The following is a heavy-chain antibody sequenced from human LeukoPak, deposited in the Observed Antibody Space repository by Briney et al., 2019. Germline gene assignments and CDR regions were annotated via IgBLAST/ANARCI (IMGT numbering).Heavy chain of an antibody. V-gene: IGHV4-31*03. CDR3: ARDRPPTD. CDR1: GGSISSGGYN. Sequence: SETLSLTCTVSGGSISSGGYNWSWIPQHPGKGLEWIGYIYYSGSTYYNPSLKSRVTISVDTSKNQFSLKLSSVTAADTAVYYCARDRPPTDWGQGTLVTVSS. J-gene: IGHJ4*02. CDR2: IYYSGST.